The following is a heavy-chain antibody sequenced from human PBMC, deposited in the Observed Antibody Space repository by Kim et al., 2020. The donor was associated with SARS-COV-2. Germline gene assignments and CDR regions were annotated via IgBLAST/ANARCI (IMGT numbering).Heavy chain of an antibody. CDR3: ARLCSGGSCNQDY. CDR1: VGSFSGYS. J-gene: IGHJ4*02. Sequence: SETLSLTCAIYVGSFSGYSWSWIRQPPGKGLEWIGEIDHSGRTNYSPSLRSRVTMSVDTSKNQFSLKLSSVTAADTAVYYWARLCSGGSCNQDYWGQGTLVTVSS. CDR2: IDHSGRT. V-gene: IGHV4-34*01. D-gene: IGHD2-15*01.